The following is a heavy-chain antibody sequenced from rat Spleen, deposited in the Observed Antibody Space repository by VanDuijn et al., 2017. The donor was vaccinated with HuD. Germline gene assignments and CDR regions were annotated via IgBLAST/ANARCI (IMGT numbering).Heavy chain of an antibody. CDR1: GFSFSTYG. CDR2: ISTGGSYT. J-gene: IGHJ2*01. CDR3: TRGGFFRY. D-gene: IGHD1-11*01. V-gene: IGHV5S13*01. Sequence: EVKLVESGGGLVQPGRSLKLSCAASGFSFSTYGMAWVRQAPTKGLEWVASISTGGSYTFYRDSVKGRFTISRDTAENTLYLQMGSLRSEDTATFFWTRGGFFRYWGQGVMVTVSS.